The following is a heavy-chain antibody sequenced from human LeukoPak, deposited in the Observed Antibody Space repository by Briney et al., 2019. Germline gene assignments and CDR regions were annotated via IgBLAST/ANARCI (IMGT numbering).Heavy chain of an antibody. CDR2: ITASGTAM. Sequence: GGSLRLSCAASGFTLSSYSMNWVRQAPGKGLEWVSHITASGTAMFYADSVKGRFTISRDNAKNSLYLQMNSLRDEDTAVYYCASSGSYRFDYWGQGTLVTVSS. V-gene: IGHV3-48*02. CDR1: GFTLSSYS. D-gene: IGHD1-26*01. J-gene: IGHJ4*02. CDR3: ASSGSYRFDY.